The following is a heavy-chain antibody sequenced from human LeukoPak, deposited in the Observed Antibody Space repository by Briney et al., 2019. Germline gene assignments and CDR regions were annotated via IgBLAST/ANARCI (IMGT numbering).Heavy chain of an antibody. V-gene: IGHV1-18*01. CDR3: ARDTELLWFGESPGGWFDP. J-gene: IGHJ5*02. Sequence: ASVKVSCKASGYTFTSYGISWVRQAPGQGLEWMGWISAYNGNTNYAQKLQGRVTMTTDTSTSTAYMELRSLRSDDTAVYYCARDTELLWFGESPGGWFDPWGQGTLVTVSS. CDR2: ISAYNGNT. D-gene: IGHD3-10*01. CDR1: GYTFTSYG.